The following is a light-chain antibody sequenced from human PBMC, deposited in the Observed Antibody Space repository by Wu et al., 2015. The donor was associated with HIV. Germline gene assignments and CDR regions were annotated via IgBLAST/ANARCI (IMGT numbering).Light chain of an antibody. CDR1: QGISTY. V-gene: IGKV1-9*01. J-gene: IGKJ2*03. CDR2: SAS. CDR3: QQVDSFPYS. Sequence: IQLTQSPSSLSASVGDRVTITCRASQGISTYLAWYQQKPGKAPILLIYSASRLQGGVPSRFSGRGSGTDFTLIISSLQPEDSASYYCQQVDSFPYSFGQGTKLEIK.